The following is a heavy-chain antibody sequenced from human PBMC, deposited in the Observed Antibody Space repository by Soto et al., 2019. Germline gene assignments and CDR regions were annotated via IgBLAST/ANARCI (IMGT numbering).Heavy chain of an antibody. V-gene: IGHV1-8*01. CDR3: ASVVLTSSYQINWLGP. D-gene: IGHD3-9*01. J-gene: IGHJ5*02. Sequence: GASVKVSCKASGYTFTSSDINWVRQASGQGLEWMGWMNPNSGNTIYAQKFQGRVTMTRNTSINTAYMELSSLRSDDTALYYCASVVLTSSYQINWLGPWDQGTPVTVSS. CDR1: GYTFTSSD. CDR2: MNPNSGNT.